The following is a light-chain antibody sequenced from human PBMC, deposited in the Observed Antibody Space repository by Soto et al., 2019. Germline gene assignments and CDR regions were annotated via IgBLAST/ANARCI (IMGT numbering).Light chain of an antibody. CDR2: DVS. CDR3: SSYAGSNVV. J-gene: IGLJ2*01. V-gene: IGLV2-8*01. CDR1: PSDVGGYNS. Sequence: QSVLTQPPSASGSPGQSVTISCTGTPSDVGGYNSVSWYQQYPGKAPKLMIYDVSKRPSGVPDRFSGSKSGNTASLTVSGLQAEDEANYYCSSYAGSNVVFGGGTKVTVL.